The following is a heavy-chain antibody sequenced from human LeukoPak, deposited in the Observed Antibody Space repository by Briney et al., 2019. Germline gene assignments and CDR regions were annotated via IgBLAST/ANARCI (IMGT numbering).Heavy chain of an antibody. J-gene: IGHJ4*02. CDR3: ASTLRLGELSLDG. D-gene: IGHD3-16*02. CDR2: IWYDGSNK. Sequence: GRSLRLSCAASGFTFSSYGMHWVRQAPGKGLEWVAVIWYDGSNKYYADSVKGRFTISRDNSKNTLYPQMNSLRAEDTAVYYCASTLRLGELSLDGWGQGTLVTVSS. V-gene: IGHV3-33*01. CDR1: GFTFSSYG.